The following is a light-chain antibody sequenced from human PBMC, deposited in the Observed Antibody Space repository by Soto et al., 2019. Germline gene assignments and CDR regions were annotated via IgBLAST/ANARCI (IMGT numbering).Light chain of an antibody. CDR2: EAS. Sequence: DIQMTQYNSTLSASVGDRVTITCRASHLISSWLAWYQQKPGKAPKLLISEASHLERGVPSRFSGSGSQTEFTLSISSLQPDDFATYYCQQYNSYPWTFGPVTMV. V-gene: IGKV1-5*01. CDR1: HLISSW. CDR3: QQYNSYPWT. J-gene: IGKJ1*01.